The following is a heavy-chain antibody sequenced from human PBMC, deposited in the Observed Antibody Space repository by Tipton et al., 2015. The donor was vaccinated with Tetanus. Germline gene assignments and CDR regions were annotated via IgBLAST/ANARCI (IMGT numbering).Heavy chain of an antibody. Sequence: GSLRLSCAASGFTFSSYAMSWVRQAPGKGLEWVSAISGSGGSTYYADSVKGRFTISRDNSKNTLYLQMNSLRAEDTAVYYCARSHLPISYDSSAELCPFDYWGQGTLVTVSS. D-gene: IGHD3-22*01. CDR2: ISGSGGST. CDR1: GFTFSSYA. J-gene: IGHJ4*02. V-gene: IGHV3-23*01. CDR3: ARSHLPISYDSSAELCPFDY.